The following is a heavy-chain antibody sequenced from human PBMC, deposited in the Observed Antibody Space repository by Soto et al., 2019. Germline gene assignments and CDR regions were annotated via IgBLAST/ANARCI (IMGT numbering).Heavy chain of an antibody. J-gene: IGHJ4*02. CDR2: MNPNSGNT. Sequence: QVQLVQSGAEVKKPGASVKVSCKASVYTFTSYDINWVRQATGQGLEWMGWMNPNSGNTGYAQKFQGRVTMNRNTSIHTAYMELRSLRSEDTAMYYCSKERSGSYYGWGQGTLVTVSS. V-gene: IGHV1-8*01. CDR1: VYTFTSYD. CDR3: SKERSGSYYG. D-gene: IGHD1-26*01.